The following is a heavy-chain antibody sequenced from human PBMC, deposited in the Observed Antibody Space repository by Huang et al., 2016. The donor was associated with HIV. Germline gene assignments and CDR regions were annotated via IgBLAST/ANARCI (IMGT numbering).Heavy chain of an antibody. Sequence: QITLKESGPTLVKPTQTLTLICTFSGFSLTSSGVAVGWIRQPPGKALEWLALIYWDNEERFSPSRKTRLTITKDTPKNEVVLTMTNMDPVDTATYYCVHRLRYGKWYVDYWGQGVLVTVSS. CDR2: IYWDNEE. J-gene: IGHJ4*02. D-gene: IGHD6-13*01. CDR3: VHRLRYGKWYVDY. CDR1: GFSLTSSGVA. V-gene: IGHV2-5*02.